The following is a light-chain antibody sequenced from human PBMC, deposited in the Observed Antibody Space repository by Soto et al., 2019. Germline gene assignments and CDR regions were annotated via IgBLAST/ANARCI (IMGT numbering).Light chain of an antibody. V-gene: IGKV3-15*01. Sequence: EIVLTQSPATLSVSPGERVTLSCRASQSVDINLAWYQQKPGQAPRLLIYGASTRAIDMPGRFSGRGSGTEFTLTISSLQSEDFAFYYCQQSRNWPRTFGQGTKWISN. CDR1: QSVDIN. J-gene: IGKJ1*01. CDR2: GAS. CDR3: QQSRNWPRT.